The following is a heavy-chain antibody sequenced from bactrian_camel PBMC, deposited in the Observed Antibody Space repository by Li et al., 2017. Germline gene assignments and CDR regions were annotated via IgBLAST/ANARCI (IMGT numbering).Heavy chain of an antibody. CDR1: GYTDSVAV. V-gene: IGHV3S53*01. D-gene: IGHD4*01. CDR2: ISSDGTT. Sequence: HVQLVESGAGSVEAGGSLRLSCTMSGYTDSVAVMGWWRQAPGKERELVSTISSDGTTTYADSMKGRFTNAQDNGKNTLYLQMNSLKPEDTGMYYCAAARSRFYSYDWLSRNPTGVDYWGQGTQVTVS. CDR3: AAARSRFYSYDWLSRNPTGVDY. J-gene: IGHJ4*01.